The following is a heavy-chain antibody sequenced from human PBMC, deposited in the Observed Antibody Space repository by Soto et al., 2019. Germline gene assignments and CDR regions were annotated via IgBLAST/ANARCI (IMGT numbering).Heavy chain of an antibody. CDR1: GFTFSSYW. CDR2: INSDGSST. D-gene: IGHD3-22*01. J-gene: IGHJ6*02. CDR3: ARERNYVSSGFTVPYYYYGMDG. V-gene: IGHV3-74*01. Sequence: GGSLRLSCAASGFTFSSYWMHWVRQAPGKGLVWVSRINSDGSSTSYADFVKGRYTIFRDNAKNKLYLQMNSLRAEDTAVYYCARERNYVSSGFTVPYYYYGMDGWGQGTTVTVSS.